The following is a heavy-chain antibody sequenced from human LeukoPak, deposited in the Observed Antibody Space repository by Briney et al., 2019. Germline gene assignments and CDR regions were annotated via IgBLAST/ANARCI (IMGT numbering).Heavy chain of an antibody. CDR1: GFTFSRYW. D-gene: IGHD3-22*01. J-gene: IGHJ1*01. CDR3: ATGNYYDSRGYYTFGH. CDR2: INGDGSTT. Sequence: GGSLRLSCAASGFTFSRYWMHWVRQAPGKGLVWVSRINGDGSTTSYADSVKGGFAISRDNAKNTLYLQMNSLRAEDTAMYYCATGNYYDSRGYYTFGHWGQGTLVTVSS. V-gene: IGHV3-74*01.